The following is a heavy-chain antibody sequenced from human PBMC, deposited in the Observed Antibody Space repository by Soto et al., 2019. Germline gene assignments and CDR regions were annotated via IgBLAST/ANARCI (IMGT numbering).Heavy chain of an antibody. V-gene: IGHV1-69*02. CDR1: GGTFSSYT. J-gene: IGHJ5*02. Sequence: QVQLVQSGAEVKKPGSSVKVSCKASGGTFSSYTISWVRQAPGQGLEWMGRIIPILGIANYAQKFQGRVTITADKSTSTAYMELSRLRSEDTAVYYCARVYYGSSDRWFDPWGQGTLVTVSS. CDR2: IIPILGIA. CDR3: ARVYYGSSDRWFDP. D-gene: IGHD3-10*01.